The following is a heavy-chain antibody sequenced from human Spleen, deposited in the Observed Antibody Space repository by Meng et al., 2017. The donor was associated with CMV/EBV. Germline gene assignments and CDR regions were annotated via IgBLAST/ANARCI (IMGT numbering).Heavy chain of an antibody. CDR3: ARLVYSNAPLYY. Sequence: SETLSLTCAVYGASFTGHYWSWIRQPPGKGMEWIGEINESGNTDYSPSLKSRVTISIDASKNHFSLKLSSVTAADTAVYYCARLVYSNAPLYYWGQGTLVTVSS. CDR1: GASFTGHY. CDR2: INESGNT. V-gene: IGHV4-34*01. J-gene: IGHJ4*02. D-gene: IGHD4-11*01.